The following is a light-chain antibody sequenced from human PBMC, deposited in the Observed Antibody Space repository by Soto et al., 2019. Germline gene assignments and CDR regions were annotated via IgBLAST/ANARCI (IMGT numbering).Light chain of an antibody. Sequence: DIPITPSPSTLSGSVGARVTIPCRASQSISSWLAWYQQKPGKAPKLLIYDASSLESGVPSRFSGSGSGTEFTLTISSLQPDDFATYYCQQYNSYSSTFGQGTRLEIK. CDR1: QSISSW. J-gene: IGKJ5*01. CDR2: DAS. CDR3: QQYNSYSST. V-gene: IGKV1-5*01.